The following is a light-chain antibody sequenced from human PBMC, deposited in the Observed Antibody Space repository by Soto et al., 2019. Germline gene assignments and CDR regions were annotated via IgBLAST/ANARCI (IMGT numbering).Light chain of an antibody. CDR1: QGISSY. CDR3: QQLNAYPLT. V-gene: IGKV1-9*01. CDR2: GAP. Sequence: DIQLTPSPSFLSASVGDRVTITCRASQGISSYLAWFQQKPGGAPNLLIYGAPTLQSGVPSRFSGSGSGTDFTLTISNLQPEDFATYYCQQLNAYPLTFGQGTRLEIK. J-gene: IGKJ5*01.